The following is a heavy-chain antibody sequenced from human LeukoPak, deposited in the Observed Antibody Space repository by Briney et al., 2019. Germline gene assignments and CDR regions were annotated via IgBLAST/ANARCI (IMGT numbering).Heavy chain of an antibody. V-gene: IGHV4-59*08. J-gene: IGHJ3*02. CDR3: ARAGTRAGGAFDI. CDR2: VVSTENT. CDR1: GGSITGYY. D-gene: IGHD4-23*01. Sequence: SETLSLTCTASGGSITGYYWSWIRQSPGKELECIAYVVSTENTNYNPSLYSRLTISVDTSKNQFSLNLSSVTAADTAVYFCARAGTRAGGAFDIWGQGTMVTVSS.